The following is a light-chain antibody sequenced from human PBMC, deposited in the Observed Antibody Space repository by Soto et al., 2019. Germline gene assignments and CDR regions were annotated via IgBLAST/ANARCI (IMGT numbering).Light chain of an antibody. V-gene: IGLV2-14*03. Sequence: QSVLTRPASVSGSPGQSIAISCTGTSSDVGAYDYVSWYQQHPDKAPKLIIYEVSHRPAGVSNRFSASKYVNTATLTISGLQTEDEADYYCASHTTSNTRVFGTGTKVTVL. CDR2: EVS. J-gene: IGLJ1*01. CDR3: ASHTTSNTRV. CDR1: SSDVGAYDY.